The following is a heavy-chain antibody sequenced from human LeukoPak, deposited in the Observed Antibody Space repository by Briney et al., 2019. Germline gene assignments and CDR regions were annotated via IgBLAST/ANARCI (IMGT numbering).Heavy chain of an antibody. J-gene: IGHJ4*02. CDR1: GFTVSSNY. V-gene: IGHV3-53*01. Sequence: GGSLRLSCIASGFTVSSNYMTWVRQAPGKGLQWVSIIYNGGHTYYAGSVKGRFTISRDNSKNTLYLQMNSLRAEDTAVYYCANPPDYGSYGGNSGLVVYWGQGTLVTVSS. D-gene: IGHD4-23*01. CDR2: IYNGGHT. CDR3: ANPPDYGSYGGNSGLVVY.